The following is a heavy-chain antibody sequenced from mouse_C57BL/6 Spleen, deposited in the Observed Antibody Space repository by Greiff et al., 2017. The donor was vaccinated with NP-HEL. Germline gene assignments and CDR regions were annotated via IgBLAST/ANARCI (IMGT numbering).Heavy chain of an antibody. CDR1: GYTFTDYN. CDR2: INPNNGGT. Sequence: SGPELVKPGASVKIPCKASGYTFTDYNMDWVKQSHGKSLEWIGDINPNNGGTIYNQKFKGKATLTVDKSSSTAYMELRSLTSEDTAVYYCARLTTVVAPYWYFDVWGTGTTVTVSS. J-gene: IGHJ1*03. CDR3: ARLTTVVAPYWYFDV. D-gene: IGHD1-1*01. V-gene: IGHV1-18*01.